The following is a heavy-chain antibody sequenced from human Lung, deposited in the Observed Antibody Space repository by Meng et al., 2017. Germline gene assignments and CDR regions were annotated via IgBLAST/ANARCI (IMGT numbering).Heavy chain of an antibody. CDR3: ARGQKGYFDL. CDR1: GGSISSSNYY. V-gene: IGHV4-30-4*01. Sequence: QVQMQGSGPGLVTPSQTLSLTCTVSGGSISSSNYYWSWIRQPPGKCLEWSGHIYNSGSTYYNPSLKSRITISVDTSKNQFSLKLSSVTAADTAVYYCARGQKGYFDLWGRGTLVTVSS. J-gene: IGHJ2*01. CDR2: IYNSGST.